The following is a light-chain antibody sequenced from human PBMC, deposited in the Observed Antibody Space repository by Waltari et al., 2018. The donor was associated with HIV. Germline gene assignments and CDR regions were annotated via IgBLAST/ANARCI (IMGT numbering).Light chain of an antibody. CDR1: QSINQW. V-gene: IGKV1-5*03. CDR2: AAS. Sequence: DIQMTQSPSIISASVGDRVTITCRASQSINQWLAWYQQTPGKAPKVLMYAASTLVEGVPSRFSGSASGTDFNFTITSLQPDDVATYYCHEYVTGFHSFGQGTKVE. J-gene: IGKJ1*01. CDR3: HEYVTGFHS.